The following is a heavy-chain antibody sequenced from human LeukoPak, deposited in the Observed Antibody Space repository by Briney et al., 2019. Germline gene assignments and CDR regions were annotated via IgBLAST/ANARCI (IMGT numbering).Heavy chain of an antibody. CDR1: GGSIGSYN. CDR2: FYTNGST. V-gene: IGHV4-4*07. CDR3: ARDNSGGYDWLDP. D-gene: IGHD3-22*01. J-gene: IGHJ5*02. Sequence: SETLSLTCTVSGGSIGSYNWSWIRQPAGKGLEWIGRFYTNGSTNYNPSLKSRVSMSVDTSKNQFSLKLGSVTAADTAVYYCARDNSGGYDWLDPWGQGTLVTVSS.